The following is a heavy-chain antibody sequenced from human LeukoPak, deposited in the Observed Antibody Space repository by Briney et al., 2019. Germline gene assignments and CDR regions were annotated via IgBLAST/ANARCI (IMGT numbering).Heavy chain of an antibody. Sequence: PSGTLSPTCAVSGDSISSTSWWSWVRQPPGKGLEWIGEIYHSGTTNYNPSLKSRVTISVDKSKNQFSLNVNSVTAADTAVYYCVRGCSAGSCYGEYWGQGTLVTVSS. CDR3: VRGCSAGSCYGEY. D-gene: IGHD2-15*01. J-gene: IGHJ4*02. CDR1: GDSISSTSW. CDR2: IYHSGTT. V-gene: IGHV4-4*02.